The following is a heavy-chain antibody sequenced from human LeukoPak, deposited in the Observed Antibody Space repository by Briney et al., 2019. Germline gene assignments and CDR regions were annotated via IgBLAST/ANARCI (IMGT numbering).Heavy chain of an antibody. J-gene: IGHJ4*02. CDR3: ARGGSTQFDY. CDR2: IYTSGST. CDR1: GGSISSGSYY. V-gene: IGHV4-61*02. D-gene: IGHD1-1*01. Sequence: SESLSLTCTVSGGSISSGSYYWSSIRQPAWKGLEWIGRIYTSGSTNYNPSLKSRVTISVDTSKNQFSLKLSSVTAADTAVYCCARGGSTQFDYWGQGNLVTVSS.